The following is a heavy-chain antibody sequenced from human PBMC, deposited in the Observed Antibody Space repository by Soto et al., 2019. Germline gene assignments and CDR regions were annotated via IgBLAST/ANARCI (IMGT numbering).Heavy chain of an antibody. CDR2: INAGNGNT. CDR3: ARFNCGGDCYPRGYSYLDV. J-gene: IGHJ6*03. V-gene: IGHV1-3*01. Sequence: KASGYTVTSEAIHWVRQAPEQRLEWMGWINAGNGNTKYSQKFQGRVTITRDTSASTAYMELSSLRSEDTAVYYCARFNCGGDCYPRGYSYLDVWGKAPTVTVSS. D-gene: IGHD2-21*01. CDR1: GYTVTSEA.